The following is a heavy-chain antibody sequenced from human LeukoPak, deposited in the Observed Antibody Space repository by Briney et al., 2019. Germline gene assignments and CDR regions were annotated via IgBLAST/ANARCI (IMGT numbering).Heavy chain of an antibody. J-gene: IGHJ4*02. Sequence: GGSLSLACAASGFTFSSYSMNWVRQAPGKGLEWVSSISSSSSYIYYADSVKGRFTISRDNAKNSLYLQMNSLRAEDTAVYYCARDDNGLFDYWGQGTLVTVSS. D-gene: IGHD1-1*01. CDR1: GFTFSSYS. CDR2: ISSSSSYI. CDR3: ARDDNGLFDY. V-gene: IGHV3-21*01.